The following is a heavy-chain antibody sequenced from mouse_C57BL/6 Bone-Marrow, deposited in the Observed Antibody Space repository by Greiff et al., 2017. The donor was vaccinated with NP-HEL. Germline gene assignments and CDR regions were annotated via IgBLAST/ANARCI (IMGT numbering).Heavy chain of an antibody. CDR2: IYPRDGST. Sequence: VQLQQSDAELVKPGASVKISCKVSGYTFTDHTIHWMKQRPEQGLEWIGYIYPRDGSTKYNEKFKGKATLTADKSSSTAYMQFNSLTSEDSADYFCARRIPHYYGSSFYFDYWGQGTTLTVSS. D-gene: IGHD1-1*01. CDR1: GYTFTDHT. V-gene: IGHV1-78*01. CDR3: ARRIPHYYGSSFYFDY. J-gene: IGHJ2*01.